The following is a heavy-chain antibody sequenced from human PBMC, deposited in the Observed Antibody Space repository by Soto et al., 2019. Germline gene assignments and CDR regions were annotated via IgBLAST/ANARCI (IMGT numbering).Heavy chain of an antibody. D-gene: IGHD5-12*01. CDR2: IYPGDSDS. V-gene: IGHV5-51*01. J-gene: IGHJ3*02. CDR3: ARSRVSTPRLEDPFDI. CDR1: GYSFPTYW. Sequence: GESLKISCKGSGYSFPTYWLAWVRQTPGRGLEYMGIIYPGDSDSRYNPAFQGQVTISADKSINTAYLQWTSLKASDTAIYYCARSRVSTPRLEDPFDIWGQGTMVTVSS.